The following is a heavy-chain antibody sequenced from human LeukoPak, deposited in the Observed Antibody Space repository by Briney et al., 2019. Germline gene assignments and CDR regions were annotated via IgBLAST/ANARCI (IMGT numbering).Heavy chain of an antibody. Sequence: PGGSLRLSCAVSGLTFSNYGMNWARQAPGKGLEWVASINHNGNVNYYVDSVKGRFTISRDNAKNSLYLQMSNLRAEDTAVYFCARGGGLDVWGQGATVTVSS. CDR2: INHNGNVN. CDR3: ARGGGLDV. CDR1: GLTFSNYG. V-gene: IGHV3-7*03. D-gene: IGHD3-16*01. J-gene: IGHJ6*02.